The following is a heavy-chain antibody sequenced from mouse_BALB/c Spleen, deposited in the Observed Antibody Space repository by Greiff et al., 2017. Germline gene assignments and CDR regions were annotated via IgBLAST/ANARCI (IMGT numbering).Heavy chain of an antibody. CDR2: IRLKSDNYAT. V-gene: IGHV6-6*02. J-gene: IGHJ4*01. CDR1: GFTFSSYW. CDR3: TRGKGDAMDY. Sequence: DVQLQESGGGLVQPGGSMKLSCVASGFTFSSYWMSWVRQSPEKGLEWVAEIRLKSDNYATHYAESVKGKFTISRDDSKSRLYLQMNSLRAEDTGIYYCTRGKGDAMDYWGQGTSVTVSS. D-gene: IGHD2-1*01.